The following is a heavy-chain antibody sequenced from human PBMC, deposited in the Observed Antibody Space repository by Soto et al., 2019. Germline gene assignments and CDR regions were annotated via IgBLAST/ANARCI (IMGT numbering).Heavy chain of an antibody. V-gene: IGHV4-61*01. J-gene: IGHJ4*02. CDR2: IHYSGST. D-gene: IGHD2-21*01. CDR3: TRGGDPYKTGFDY. CDR1: GGSVTIGTYY. Sequence: PSETLALTCTVPGGSVTIGTYYWSWIQQPPGKGLEWIGFIHYSGSTNYNPSLKGRVTMSVDTSKNQFSLKLTSVNTADTAIYYCTRGGDPYKTGFDYWGQGTLVTVSS.